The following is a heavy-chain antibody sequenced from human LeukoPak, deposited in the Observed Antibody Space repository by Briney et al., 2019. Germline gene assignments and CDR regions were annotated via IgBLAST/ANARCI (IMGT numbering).Heavy chain of an antibody. Sequence: SETLSLTCTVSGGSISSGSYYWSWIRQPAGKGLEWIGRIYTSGSTNYNPSLKSRVTMSVDTSMNKFTLRLISMTAEDTAVYYCAREGHADSDLWGQGFLVTVSS. J-gene: IGHJ4*02. D-gene: IGHD3/OR15-3a*01. CDR1: GGSISSGSYY. CDR2: IYTSGST. CDR3: AREGHADSDL. V-gene: IGHV4-61*02.